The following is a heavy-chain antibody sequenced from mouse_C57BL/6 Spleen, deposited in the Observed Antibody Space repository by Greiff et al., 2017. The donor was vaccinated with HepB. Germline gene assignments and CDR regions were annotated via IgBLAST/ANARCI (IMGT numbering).Heavy chain of an antibody. CDR1: GYTFTSYW. D-gene: IGHD1-1*01. Sequence: QVQLQQPGTELVKPGASVKLSCKASGYTFTSYWMHWVKQRPGQGLEWIGNINPSNGGTNYNEKFKSKATLTVDKSSSTAYMQLSSLTAEDSAVYYCARVGLLRWYFDVWGTGTTVTVSS. V-gene: IGHV1-53*01. J-gene: IGHJ1*03. CDR2: INPSNGGT. CDR3: ARVGLLRWYFDV.